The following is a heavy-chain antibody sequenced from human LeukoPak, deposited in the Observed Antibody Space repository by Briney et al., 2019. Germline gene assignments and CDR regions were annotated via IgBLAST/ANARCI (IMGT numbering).Heavy chain of an antibody. Sequence: ASVKVSCKASGYTFTGYYMHWVRQAPGQGLEWMGWINPNSGGTNYAQKFQGRVTMTRDTSISTAYMELSRLRSDDTAVYHCARETPYGSGSYYPLDIWGQGTMVTVSS. CDR2: INPNSGGT. D-gene: IGHD3-10*01. CDR1: GYTFTGYY. V-gene: IGHV1-2*02. J-gene: IGHJ3*02. CDR3: ARETPYGSGSYYPLDI.